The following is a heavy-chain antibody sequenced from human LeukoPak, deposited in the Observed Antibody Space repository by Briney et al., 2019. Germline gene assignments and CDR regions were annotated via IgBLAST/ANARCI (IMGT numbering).Heavy chain of an antibody. D-gene: IGHD6-19*01. V-gene: IGHV3-48*01. Sequence: PGGSLRLSCAASGFTFSNYRINWIRQAPGKGLEWISYISSSSRTIYYADSVRGRFTVSRDNSKNTLYLQMNSLRAEDTAVYYCAKGGLVRYYGMDVWGQGTTVTVSS. J-gene: IGHJ6*02. CDR2: ISSSSRTI. CDR3: AKGGLVRYYGMDV. CDR1: GFTFSNYR.